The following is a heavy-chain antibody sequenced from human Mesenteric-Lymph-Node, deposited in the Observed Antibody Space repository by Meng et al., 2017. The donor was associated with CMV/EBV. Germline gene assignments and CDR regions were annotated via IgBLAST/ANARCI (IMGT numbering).Heavy chain of an antibody. Sequence: ASVKVSCKSSGYTFTRYHFNWVRQAPRQGLEWMGRVSADYGDAVYAQSFQDRVTLTTDTSTTTAYMEVRSLRPDDTAVYYCAKGGVYSSTWGDYWGQGTLVTVSS. J-gene: IGHJ4*02. CDR1: GYTFTRYH. V-gene: IGHV1-18*01. CDR3: AKGGVYSSTWGDY. D-gene: IGHD6-13*01. CDR2: VSADYGDA.